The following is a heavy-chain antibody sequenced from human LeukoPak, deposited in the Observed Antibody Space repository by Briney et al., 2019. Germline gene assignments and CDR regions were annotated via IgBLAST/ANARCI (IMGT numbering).Heavy chain of an antibody. CDR2: IYYTGST. Sequence: PSETLSLTCAVSGGSISSSDWWSWVSQPPGKELEWIGNIYYTGSTYYNASLQSRVTISIDMSKNQFSLRLSSVTAADTAMYYCVKSGGYGLIDYWGQGTLVTVSS. J-gene: IGHJ4*02. CDR3: VKSGGYGLIDY. V-gene: IGHV4-4*02. CDR1: GGSISSSDW. D-gene: IGHD6-19*01.